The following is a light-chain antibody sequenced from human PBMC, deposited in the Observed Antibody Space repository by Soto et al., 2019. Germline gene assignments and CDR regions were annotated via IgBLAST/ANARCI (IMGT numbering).Light chain of an antibody. V-gene: IGKV1-9*01. CDR2: AAS. CDR1: QGISNY. CDR3: QQLNTFPVT. Sequence: DVQLTQSPSLLSASVGDRVTITCRASQGISNYLAWYQQKQGKAPKLLIYAASTWQSGVPSKFSGSGSGTEFTLTISSLKPEDFANYYCQQLNTFPVTFGQGTRLEIK. J-gene: IGKJ5*01.